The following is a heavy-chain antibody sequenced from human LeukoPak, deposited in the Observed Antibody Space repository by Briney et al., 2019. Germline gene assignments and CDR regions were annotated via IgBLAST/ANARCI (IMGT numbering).Heavy chain of an antibody. D-gene: IGHD6-6*01. CDR2: ISSSSSYI. CDR1: GFTFSSYS. J-gene: IGHJ4*02. CDR3: ARSPQLDPNYFDY. V-gene: IGHV3-21*01. Sequence: GGSLRLSCAASGFTFSSYSMNWVRQAPGKGLEWVSSISSSSSYIYYADSVKGRFTISRDNAKNSLYLQMNSLRAEDTAVYYCARSPQLDPNYFDYWGQGTLVTVSS.